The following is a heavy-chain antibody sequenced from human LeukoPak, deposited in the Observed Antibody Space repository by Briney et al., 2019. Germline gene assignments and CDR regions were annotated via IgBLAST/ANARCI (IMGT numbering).Heavy chain of an antibody. Sequence: PGGSLRLSCAASGFTFSSYAMHWVRQAPGKGLEWVAVISYDGSNKYYADSVKGRFTISRDNSKNTLYLQMNSLRAEDTAVYYCARDSRYYYDSSGPIDYWGQGTLVTVSS. J-gene: IGHJ4*02. CDR3: ARDSRYYYDSSGPIDY. V-gene: IGHV3-30-3*01. D-gene: IGHD3-22*01. CDR2: ISYDGSNK. CDR1: GFTFSSYA.